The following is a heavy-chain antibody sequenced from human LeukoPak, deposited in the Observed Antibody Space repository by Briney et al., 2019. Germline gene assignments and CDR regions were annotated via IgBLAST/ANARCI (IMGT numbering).Heavy chain of an antibody. CDR3: ARESPGYEPQSP. CDR2: IYSGGST. CDR1: GFTVGSNY. J-gene: IGHJ5*02. V-gene: IGHV3-66*01. Sequence: GGSLRLSCAASGFTVGSNYMSWVRQAPGKGLEWVSVIYSGGSTYYADSVKGRFTISRDNSKNTLYLQMNSLRAEDTAVYYCARESPGYEPQSPWGQGTLVTVSS. D-gene: IGHD3-16*01.